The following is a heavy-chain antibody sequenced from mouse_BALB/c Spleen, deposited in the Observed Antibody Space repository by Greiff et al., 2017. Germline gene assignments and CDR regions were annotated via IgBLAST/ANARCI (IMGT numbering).Heavy chain of an antibody. D-gene: IGHD2-4*01. CDR1: GYTFTSYW. CDR3: TRVDYDYLDY. CDR2: IYPVGSYT. Sequence: VQLQQPGAELVRPAASVKLSCKASGYTFTSYWINWVKPRPGQGLEWIGNIYPVGSYTNYTQKFKDKATLTVDKSSSAVYMQRSSPSSEDSAVFYSTRVDYDYLDYWGQGTTLTVSS. V-gene: IGHV1-69*02. J-gene: IGHJ2*01.